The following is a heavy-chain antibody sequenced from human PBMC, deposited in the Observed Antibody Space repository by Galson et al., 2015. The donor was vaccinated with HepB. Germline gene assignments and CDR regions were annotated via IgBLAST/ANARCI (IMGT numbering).Heavy chain of an antibody. CDR3: ARDTYCPDIYAEYYEDYFDS. V-gene: IGHV4-59*11. CDR1: GGSIGSHF. D-gene: IGHD3-3*01. J-gene: IGHJ5*01. CDR2: AHSSGRT. Sequence: LTCTVSGGSIGSHFWSWIRQPPGKGLEWVGYAHSSGRTNSNPSLKSRVTLSIDTSKDQFSLKMRSVTTADTAVYYCARDTYCPDIYAEYYEDYFDSWGHGILVTVSS.